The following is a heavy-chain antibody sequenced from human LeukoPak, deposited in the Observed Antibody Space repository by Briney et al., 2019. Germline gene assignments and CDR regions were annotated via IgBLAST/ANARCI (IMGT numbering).Heavy chain of an antibody. CDR1: GFTFSSYA. V-gene: IGHV3-30*04. D-gene: IGHD2-2*01. Sequence: GGALRLSCAASGFTFSSYAMHWGRQAPGKGLEWVAVISYDGSNKYYADSVKGRFTISRDNSKNTLYLQMNSLRAEDTAVYYCARAALYLAAMRYYYYGMDVWGQGTTVTVSS. CDR2: ISYDGSNK. CDR3: ARAALYLAAMRYYYYGMDV. J-gene: IGHJ6*02.